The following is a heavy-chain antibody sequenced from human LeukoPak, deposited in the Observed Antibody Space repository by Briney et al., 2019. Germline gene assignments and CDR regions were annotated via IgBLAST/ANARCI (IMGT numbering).Heavy chain of an antibody. CDR2: ISGSGGST. Sequence: GGSLRLSCAASGFTFSSYAMSWVRQAPGKGLEWVSAISGSGGSTYYADSVKGRFTISRDNSKNTLYLQMDSLRAEDTAVYYCAKIYCSSTSCPYYYYMDVWGKGATVTVSS. V-gene: IGHV3-23*01. CDR3: AKIYCSSTSCPYYYYMDV. CDR1: GFTFSSYA. J-gene: IGHJ6*03. D-gene: IGHD2-2*01.